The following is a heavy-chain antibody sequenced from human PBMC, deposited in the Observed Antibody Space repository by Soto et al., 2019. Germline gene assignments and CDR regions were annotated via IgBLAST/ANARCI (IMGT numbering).Heavy chain of an antibody. CDR2: ISAYNGNT. J-gene: IGHJ6*02. Sequence: ASVKVSCKASGYTFTSYGISWVRQAPGQGLDWMGWISAYNGNTKYAQDLQGRVTMTTDTSTGTAYMELRSLRSDDTAVYYCARFSGGSYNTYYFYYGMDVWGQGTTVTVSS. CDR3: ARFSGGSYNTYYFYYGMDV. CDR1: GYTFTSYG. V-gene: IGHV1-18*01. D-gene: IGHD2-15*01.